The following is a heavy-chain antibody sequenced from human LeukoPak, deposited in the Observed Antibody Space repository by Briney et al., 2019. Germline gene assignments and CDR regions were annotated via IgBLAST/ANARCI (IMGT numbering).Heavy chain of an antibody. J-gene: IGHJ4*02. CDR1: GFTFSSYA. CDR2: ISGGGGST. Sequence: GGSLRLSCAASGFTFSSYAMSWVRQAPGKGLEWVSAISGGGGSTYYADSVKGRFTISRDNSKNTLYLQMNSLRAEDTAVYYCAKSLVPQDYFDYWGQGTLVTVSS. D-gene: IGHD2-2*01. V-gene: IGHV3-23*01. CDR3: AKSLVPQDYFDY.